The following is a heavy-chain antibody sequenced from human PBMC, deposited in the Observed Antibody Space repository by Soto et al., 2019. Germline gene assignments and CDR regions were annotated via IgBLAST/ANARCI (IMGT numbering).Heavy chain of an antibody. J-gene: IGHJ4*02. D-gene: IGHD2-2*01. CDR3: ASTKEVGKTQFDY. CDR1: GGSISSYY. Sequence: QVQLQESGPGLVKPSETLSLTCTVSGGSISSYYWSWIRQPPGKGLEWIGYIYYSGSTNYNPSLKSRVTISVDTSKNQFSLKLSSVTAADTAVYYCASTKEVGKTQFDYWGQGTLVTVSS. V-gene: IGHV4-59*08. CDR2: IYYSGST.